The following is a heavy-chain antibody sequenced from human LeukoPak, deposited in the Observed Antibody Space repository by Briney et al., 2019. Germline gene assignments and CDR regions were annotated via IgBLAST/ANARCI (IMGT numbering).Heavy chain of an antibody. D-gene: IGHD2-8*02. V-gene: IGHV3-7*01. J-gene: IGHJ4*02. Sequence: GGSLRLSCAVSGFTLSDYWMRWVRRAPGKGLEWVAAINKDGSEIQYVNSVKGRFTISRDNARNSVYLQMTSLGAEDTAVYYCATYTQHFGAPGGADYWGLGTLVTVSS. CDR3: ATYTQHFGAPGGADY. CDR1: GFTLSDYW. CDR2: INKDGSEI.